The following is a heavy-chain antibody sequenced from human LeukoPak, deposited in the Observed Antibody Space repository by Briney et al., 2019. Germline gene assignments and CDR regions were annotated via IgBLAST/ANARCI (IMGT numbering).Heavy chain of an antibody. CDR1: GFSLSRNG. CDR3: ARDIIKVIVATSYYYYYGMDV. V-gene: IGHV3-30*02. J-gene: IGHJ6*02. Sequence: GGSLRLSCATSGFSLSRNGMHWVRQAPGQGLEWVAFILSDGSYEYYADSVKGRFTISRDSAKNSLYLQMNSLRAEDTAVYYCARDIIKVIVATSYYYYYGMDVWGQGTTVTVSS. CDR2: ILSDGSYE. D-gene: IGHD5-12*01.